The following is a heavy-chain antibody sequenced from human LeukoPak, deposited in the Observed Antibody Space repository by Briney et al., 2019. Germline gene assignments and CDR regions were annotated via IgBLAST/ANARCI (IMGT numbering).Heavy chain of an antibody. D-gene: IGHD6-13*01. Sequence: ASVKVSCKASGYTFTVYNIHWVRQAPGQGLEWMGWINPKSGGTNYAQKFQDRVTMTRDTSISTAYMELSRLISDDTALYYCARDPKAAAVDLDYWGQGTLVTVSS. CDR1: GYTFTVYN. CDR3: ARDPKAAAVDLDY. CDR2: INPKSGGT. J-gene: IGHJ4*02. V-gene: IGHV1-2*02.